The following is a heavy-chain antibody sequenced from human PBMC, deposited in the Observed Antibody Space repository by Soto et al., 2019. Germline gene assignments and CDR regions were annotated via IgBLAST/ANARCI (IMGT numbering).Heavy chain of an antibody. D-gene: IGHD1-1*01. J-gene: IGHJ4*02. CDR3: ATGLGNPSYFAY. CDR1: GFTFSDYY. CDR2: ISGNSVTI. V-gene: IGHV3-11*01. Sequence: QVQLVESGGGLVKPGGSLRLSCAASGFTFSDYYMSWIRQAPGKGLEWVSIISGNSVTIEYADSAKGRFTISRDISKNMLYLQVGSLRAEDTAVYYCATGLGNPSYFAYWGQGTLVTVSS.